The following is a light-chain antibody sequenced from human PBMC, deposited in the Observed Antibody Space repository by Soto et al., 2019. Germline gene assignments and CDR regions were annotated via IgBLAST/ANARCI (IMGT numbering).Light chain of an antibody. CDR3: LQLTHVPYT. Sequence: DVVLPQPPLSSPVSLGQPASISCRSSQSLVTADGHTFLSWLQQRPGQPPRVLIYKVSNRFSGVPDKFSGSGAGTDFTLKISRVEAEDVGIYYCLQLTHVPYTFGQGTKLEIK. V-gene: IGKV2-24*01. J-gene: IGKJ2*01. CDR1: QSLVTADGHTF. CDR2: KVS.